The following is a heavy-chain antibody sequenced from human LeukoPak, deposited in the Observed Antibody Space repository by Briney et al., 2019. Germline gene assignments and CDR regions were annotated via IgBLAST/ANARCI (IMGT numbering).Heavy chain of an antibody. CDR3: ARHYYDNTGYYYLDY. D-gene: IGHD3-22*01. Sequence: SETLSLACNVSGGAVTGSTYYWAWIRQPPGKGLEWIGSMYYSGSTFYTPSLKSRVTISVDTSKNPFSLKLTSVTAADTATYYCARHYYDNTGYYYLDYWGQGTLVTVSS. V-gene: IGHV4-39*02. CDR2: MYYSGST. J-gene: IGHJ4*02. CDR1: GGAVTGSTYY.